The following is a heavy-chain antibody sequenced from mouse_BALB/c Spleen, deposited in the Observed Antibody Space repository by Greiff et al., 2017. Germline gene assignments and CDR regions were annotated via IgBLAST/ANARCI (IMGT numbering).Heavy chain of an antibody. D-gene: IGHD2-10*02. CDR2: IYPGNSDT. V-gene: IGHV1-5*01. Sequence: DVQLQESGTVLARPGASVKMSCKASGYTFTSYWMHWVKQRPGQGLEWIGAIYPGNSDTSYNQKFKGKAKLTAVTSTSTAYMELSSLTNEDSAVYYCTRGYGNYESYYAMDYWGQGTSVTVSS. CDR1: GYTFTSYW. CDR3: TRGYGNYESYYAMDY. J-gene: IGHJ4*01.